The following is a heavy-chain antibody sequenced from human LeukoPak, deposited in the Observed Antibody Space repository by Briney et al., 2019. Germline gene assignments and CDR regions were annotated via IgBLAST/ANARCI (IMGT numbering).Heavy chain of an antibody. Sequence: ASVTVSFKASGYTFTSYDINWVRQAPGQGLEWMGWMTPNSGNTGYAQKFQGRVTITRNTSISTAYMELSSLRSEDTAVYYCARKGDYYGSGSYYNFVNWFDPWGQGTLVTVSS. J-gene: IGHJ5*02. CDR2: MTPNSGNT. CDR3: ARKGDYYGSGSYYNFVNWFDP. V-gene: IGHV1-8*01. D-gene: IGHD3-10*01. CDR1: GYTFTSYD.